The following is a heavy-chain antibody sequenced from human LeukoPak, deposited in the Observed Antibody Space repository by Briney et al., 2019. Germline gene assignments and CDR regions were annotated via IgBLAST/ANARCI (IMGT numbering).Heavy chain of an antibody. CDR1: GYTFTSYG. CDR2: ISAYNGNT. CDR3: ARVIFGDYYYDSSGYPVY. V-gene: IGHV1-18*01. D-gene: IGHD3-22*01. J-gene: IGHJ4*02. Sequence: ASVKVSCKASGYTFTSYGISWVRQAPGQGLEWMGWISAYNGNTNYAQKLQGRVTMTTDTSTSTAYMELRSLRSDDTAVYYCARVIFGDYYYDSSGYPVYWGQGTLVTVSS.